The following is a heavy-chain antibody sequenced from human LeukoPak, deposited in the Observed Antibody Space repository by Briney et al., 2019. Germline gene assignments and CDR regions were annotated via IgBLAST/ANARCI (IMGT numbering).Heavy chain of an antibody. D-gene: IGHD3-10*01. Sequence: GVSVKVSCKASGYTFTSYDIIWVRQATGQGLEWMGWMNPNSGDTGYVQKFQGRVTMTRSTSISTTYMELSSLTSEDTAVYYCARGQYYGSGLYCFDYWGQGTLVTVSS. CDR3: ARGQYYGSGLYCFDY. CDR1: GYTFTSYD. J-gene: IGHJ4*02. V-gene: IGHV1-8*01. CDR2: MNPNSGDT.